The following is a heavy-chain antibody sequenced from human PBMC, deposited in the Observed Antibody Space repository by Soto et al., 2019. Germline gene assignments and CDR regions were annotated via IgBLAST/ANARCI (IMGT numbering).Heavy chain of an antibody. D-gene: IGHD2-21*01. CDR1: GYTFTDYA. V-gene: IGHV1-3*04. J-gene: IGHJ4*02. CDR3: ATGSQMWTPDY. CDR2: LSTGNGNT. Sequence: QVQLVQSGAEVKKPGASVKVSCKASGYTFTDYAMHWVRQAPGHRLEWMGWLSTGNGNTKYSQKFQGRVTITRDTAATTAYMELSSLRSEDTAVYYFATGSQMWTPDYWGQGTLVNVSS.